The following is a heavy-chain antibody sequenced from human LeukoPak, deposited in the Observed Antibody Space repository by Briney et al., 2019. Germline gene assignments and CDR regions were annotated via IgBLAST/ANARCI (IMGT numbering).Heavy chain of an antibody. J-gene: IGHJ4*02. D-gene: IGHD6-19*01. V-gene: IGHV1-69*13. Sequence: SVKVSCKASGGTFSSYAISWVRQAPGQGLEWMGGIIPLLGTANYAQKSQGRVTITADDSTSTAYMELSSLRSEDTAVYYCARSSYHLRYSSGWYYWGQGTLVTVSS. CDR2: IIPLLGTA. CDR3: ARSSYHLRYSSGWYY. CDR1: GGTFSSYA.